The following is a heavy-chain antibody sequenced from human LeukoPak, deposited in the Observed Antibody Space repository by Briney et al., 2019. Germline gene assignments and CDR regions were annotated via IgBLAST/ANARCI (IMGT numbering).Heavy chain of an antibody. J-gene: IGHJ4*02. D-gene: IGHD4-17*01. CDR2: IYSGGST. Sequence: GGSVRLSCAASGFTVSSNYMSWVRQAPGKGLEWVSVIYSGGSTYYADSVKGRFTISRDDSKNTLFLQMDSLRLEDTAVYYCARGLTVTAFSLSHWGQGTLVTVSS. CDR1: GFTVSSNY. CDR3: ARGLTVTAFSLSH. V-gene: IGHV3-53*05.